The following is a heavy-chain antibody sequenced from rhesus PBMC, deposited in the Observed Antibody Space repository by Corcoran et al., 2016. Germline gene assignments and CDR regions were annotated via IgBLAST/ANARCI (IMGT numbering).Heavy chain of an antibody. J-gene: IGHJ4*01. CDR3: AKAIAANIFDY. CDR1: GFTFSSYW. D-gene: IGHD6-13*01. V-gene: IGHV3-119*01. CDR2: ISSDGSST. Sequence: EVQLVESGGGLVQPGGSLRLSCAASGFTFSSYWMYWVRQATGKGLEWVSRISSDGSSTSYADSVKGRFTISRENAKNSRYLQMNSLRAEDTAVYYCAKAIAANIFDYWGQGVLVTVSS.